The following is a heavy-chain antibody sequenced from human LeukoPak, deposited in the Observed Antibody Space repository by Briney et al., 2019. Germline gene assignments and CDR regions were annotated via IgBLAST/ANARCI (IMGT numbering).Heavy chain of an antibody. CDR3: ARTYSGYDLSFDY. J-gene: IGHJ4*02. CDR2: TYYRSKWYN. D-gene: IGHD5-12*01. Sequence: SQTLSLTCAISGDSVSSNSVTWNWIRQFPSRGLEWLGRTYYRSKWYNDYAVSVKSRITINPDTSKNQFSLQLNSVTPEDTAVYYCARTYSGYDLSFDYWGQGTLVTVSS. V-gene: IGHV6-1*01. CDR1: GDSVSSNSVT.